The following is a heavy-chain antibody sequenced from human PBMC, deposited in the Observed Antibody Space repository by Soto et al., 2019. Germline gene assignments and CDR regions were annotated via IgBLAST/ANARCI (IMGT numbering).Heavy chain of an antibody. CDR1: GFTFSDHY. V-gene: IGHV3-72*01. D-gene: IGHD6-19*01. CDR3: ARGTSSGWSDY. J-gene: IGHJ4*02. Sequence: EVQLVESGGGLVQPGGSLRLSCAASGFTFSDHYMDWVRQAPGKGLEWVGRTRNKANSYTTEYAASVKGRFTISRDDSKNSLYLQMNSLKTEDTAVYYCARGTSSGWSDYWGQGTLVTVSS. CDR2: TRNKANSYTT.